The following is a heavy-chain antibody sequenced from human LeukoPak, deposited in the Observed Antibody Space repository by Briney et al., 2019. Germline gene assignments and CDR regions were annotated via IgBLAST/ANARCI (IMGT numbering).Heavy chain of an antibody. J-gene: IGHJ4*02. D-gene: IGHD6-13*01. Sequence: GGSLRLSCAASGFRLSTHWMSWVRQAPGKGLEWVANIKQDGSEKCYVDSVKGRFTISRDNGKNSLYLQMNSLRAEDTAVYYCARDGKSAALDYWGQGTLVTVSS. V-gene: IGHV3-7*01. CDR2: IKQDGSEK. CDR3: ARDGKSAALDY. CDR1: GFRLSTHW.